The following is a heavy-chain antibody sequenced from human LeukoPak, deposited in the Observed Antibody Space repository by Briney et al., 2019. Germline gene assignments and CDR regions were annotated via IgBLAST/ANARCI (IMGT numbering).Heavy chain of an antibody. Sequence: SETLSLTCTVSGGSISRSSYYWGWICQPPGKGLEWIGSIYYSGGTYYNPSLKSRVTISVDTSKNQFSLKLSSVTAADTAVYYCASRIAVAGDIWGQGTMVTVSS. CDR2: IYYSGGT. J-gene: IGHJ3*02. D-gene: IGHD6-19*01. CDR3: ASRIAVAGDI. CDR1: GGSISRSSYY. V-gene: IGHV4-39*01.